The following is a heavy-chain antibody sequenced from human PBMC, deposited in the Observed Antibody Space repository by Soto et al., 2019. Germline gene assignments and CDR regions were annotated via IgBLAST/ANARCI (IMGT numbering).Heavy chain of an antibody. CDR3: ASRDKEYYYGSGSYYNSLGYYYYYMDV. D-gene: IGHD3-10*01. CDR2: INHSGST. CDR1: GGSFSGYY. Sequence: SETLSLTCAVYGGSFSGYYWSWIRQPPGKGLEWIGEINHSGSTNYNPSLKSRVTISVDTSKNQFSLKLSSVTAADTAVYYCASRDKEYYYGSGSYYNSLGYYYYYMDVWGKGTTVTVSS. J-gene: IGHJ6*03. V-gene: IGHV4-34*01.